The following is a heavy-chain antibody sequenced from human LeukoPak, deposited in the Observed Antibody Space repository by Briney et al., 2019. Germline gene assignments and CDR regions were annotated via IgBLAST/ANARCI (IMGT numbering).Heavy chain of an antibody. CDR1: GGTFSSYA. Sequence: SVKVSCKASGGTFSSYAISWVRQAPGQGLEWMGGIIPIFGTANYAQKFQGRVTITTDESTSTVYMELSSLRSEDTAVYYCAREGNDITIFGVATPNWFDPWGQGTLVTVSS. CDR2: IIPIFGTA. V-gene: IGHV1-69*05. J-gene: IGHJ5*02. D-gene: IGHD3-3*01. CDR3: AREGNDITIFGVATPNWFDP.